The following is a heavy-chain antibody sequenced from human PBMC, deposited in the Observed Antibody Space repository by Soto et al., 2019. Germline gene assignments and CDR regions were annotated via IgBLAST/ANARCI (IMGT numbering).Heavy chain of an antibody. D-gene: IGHD3-16*01. V-gene: IGHV4-59*08. CDR3: ARHWGFWADF. CDR2: IYYSGST. Sequence: QVQLQESGPGLVKPSETLSLTCTVSGGSIRSYYWSWIRQPPGKGLEWIGYIYYSGSTNYNPSLKSRVTISEDTSKNQFSLKLSSVTAADTAVYYCARHWGFWADFWGQGTLVTVSS. CDR1: GGSIRSYY. J-gene: IGHJ4*02.